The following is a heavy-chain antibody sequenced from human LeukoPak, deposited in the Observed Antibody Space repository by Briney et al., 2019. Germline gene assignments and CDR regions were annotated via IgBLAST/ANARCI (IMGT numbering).Heavy chain of an antibody. J-gene: IGHJ4*02. CDR3: ATGVHCSSTSCSDY. D-gene: IGHD2-2*01. Sequence: ASVKVSCKVSGYTLTELSMHWVRQVPGKGLEWMGGFDPEDGETIYAQKFQGRVTMTEDTSTDTAYMELSSLRSEDTAVYYCATGVHCSSTSCSDYWGQGTLVTVSP. V-gene: IGHV1-24*01. CDR2: FDPEDGET. CDR1: GYTLTELS.